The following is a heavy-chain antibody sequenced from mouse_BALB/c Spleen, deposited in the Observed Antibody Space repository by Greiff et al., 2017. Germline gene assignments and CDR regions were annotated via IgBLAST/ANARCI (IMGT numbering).Heavy chain of an antibody. CDR2: INSNGGST. D-gene: IGHD2-10*01. V-gene: IGHV5-6-3*01. J-gene: IGHJ1*01. CDR1: GFTFSSYG. Sequence: EVKLVESGGGLVQPGGSLKLSCAASGFTFSSYGMSWVRQTPDKRLELVATINSNGGSTYYPDSVKGRFTISRDNAKNTLYLQMSSLKSEDTAMYYCARDTYYGNYDWYFDVWGAGTTVTVSS. CDR3: ARDTYYGNYDWYFDV.